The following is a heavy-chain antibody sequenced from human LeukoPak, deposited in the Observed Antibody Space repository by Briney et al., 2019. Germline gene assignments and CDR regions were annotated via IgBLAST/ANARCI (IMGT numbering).Heavy chain of an antibody. J-gene: IGHJ5*02. V-gene: IGHV4-34*01. CDR3: VRGLFWFAP. Sequence: SETLSLTCAVYGGSYSGYYWSWIRQPPGKGLEWIGEINHSGSTNYNPSLKSRVTISVDTSRNQFSLKLSSVTAADTAVYYFVRGLFWFAPWGQGPLVTVSS. CDR1: GGSYSGYY. CDR2: INHSGST.